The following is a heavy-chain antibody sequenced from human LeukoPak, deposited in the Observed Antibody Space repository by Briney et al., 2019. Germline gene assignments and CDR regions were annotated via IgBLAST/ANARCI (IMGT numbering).Heavy chain of an antibody. CDR1: GGSISSSTNY. V-gene: IGHV4-39*02. Sequence: SETLSLTCTVSGGSISSSTNYWGWIRQPPGKGLEWIASIYSTGSTKYNPSLKSRATISVDTSKNSFSLKLSSVTAADTAVYYCARLKPGVVTPSYYYYYYMDVWGKGTTVTISS. D-gene: IGHD2-21*02. CDR3: ARLKPGVVTPSYYYYYYMDV. J-gene: IGHJ6*03. CDR2: IYSTGST.